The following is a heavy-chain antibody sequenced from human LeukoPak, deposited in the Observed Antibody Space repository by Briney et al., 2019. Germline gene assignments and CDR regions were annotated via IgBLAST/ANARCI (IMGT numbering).Heavy chain of an antibody. Sequence: ASVKVSCKASGYTFTSYGISWVRQAPGQGLEWMGWISAYNGNTNYAQKLQGRVTMTTDTSTSTAYMELRSLRSDDTAVYYCARDTMVRGVIVLQGQGYFDYWGQGTLVTVSS. CDR2: ISAYNGNT. D-gene: IGHD3-10*01. CDR3: ARDTMVRGVIVLQGQGYFDY. V-gene: IGHV1-18*01. CDR1: GYTFTSYG. J-gene: IGHJ4*02.